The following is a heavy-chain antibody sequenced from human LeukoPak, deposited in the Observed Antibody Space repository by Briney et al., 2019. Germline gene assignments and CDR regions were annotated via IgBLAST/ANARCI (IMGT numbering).Heavy chain of an antibody. CDR1: GGSISSYY. CDR3: ARGGSGTYLSHLRFDY. V-gene: IGHV4-59*01. J-gene: IGHJ4*02. D-gene: IGHD3-10*01. CDR2: IYYSGST. Sequence: SETLSLTCTVSGGSISSYYWSWIRQPPGKGLEWIGYIYYSGSTNYNPSLKSRVAISVDTSKNQISLKLSSVTAADTAMYYCARGGSGTYLSHLRFDYWGQGTLVTVSS.